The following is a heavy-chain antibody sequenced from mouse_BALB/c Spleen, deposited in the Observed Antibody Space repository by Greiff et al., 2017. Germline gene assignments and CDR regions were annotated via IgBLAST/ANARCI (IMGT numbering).Heavy chain of an antibody. Sequence: EVQLQQSGAELVRSGASVKLSCTASGFNIKDYYMHWVKQRPEQGLEWIGWIDPENGDTEYAPKFQGKATMTADTSSNTAYLQLSSLTSEDTAVYYSYSYAMDYWGQGTSVTVSS. J-gene: IGHJ4*01. CDR3: YSYAMDY. CDR1: GFNIKDYY. V-gene: IGHV14-4*02. CDR2: IDPENGDT.